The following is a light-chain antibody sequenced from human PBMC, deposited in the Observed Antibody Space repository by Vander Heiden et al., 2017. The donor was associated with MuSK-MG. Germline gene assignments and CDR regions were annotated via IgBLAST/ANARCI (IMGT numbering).Light chain of an antibody. V-gene: IGKV3-11*01. Sequence: EIVLTQSPATLFLSPGERATLSCRASQRVSSYLAWYQQKPGQAPRLLIYDASNRATRIPARFSGSGFGTDFPLTISSQEPEDFAVYYCQQRSNWPGITFGQGTRLEIK. CDR2: DAS. CDR1: QRVSSY. J-gene: IGKJ5*01. CDR3: QQRSNWPGIT.